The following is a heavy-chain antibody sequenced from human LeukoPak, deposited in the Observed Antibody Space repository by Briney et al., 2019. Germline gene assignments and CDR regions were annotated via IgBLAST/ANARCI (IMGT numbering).Heavy chain of an antibody. J-gene: IGHJ6*02. V-gene: IGHV3-74*01. D-gene: IGHD5-18*01. Sequence: PGGSLRLSCAASGFTFSSSWMHWVRQAPGKGLVWVSRISADGSNIIYADSVKGRFTISRDNAKNTLYLQMNSLRAEDTAVYYCARGGIQRYYYGMDVWGQGTTVTVSS. CDR2: ISADGSNI. CDR3: ARGGIQRYYYGMDV. CDR1: GFTFSSSW.